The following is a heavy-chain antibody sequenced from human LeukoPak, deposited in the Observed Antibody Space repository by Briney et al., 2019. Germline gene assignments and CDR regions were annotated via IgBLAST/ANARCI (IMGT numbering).Heavy chain of an antibody. CDR1: GGSISSSSYY. D-gene: IGHD5-18*01. J-gene: IGHJ6*03. CDR3: ARGYSYGYEHYYYMDV. V-gene: IGHV3-11*01. CDR2: ISSSSSTI. Sequence: LSLTCTVSGGSISSSSYYWGWIRQPPGKGLEWVSYISSSSSTIYYADSVKGRFTISRDNAKNSLYLQMNSLRAEDTAVYYCARGYSYGYEHYYYMDVWGKGTTVTVSS.